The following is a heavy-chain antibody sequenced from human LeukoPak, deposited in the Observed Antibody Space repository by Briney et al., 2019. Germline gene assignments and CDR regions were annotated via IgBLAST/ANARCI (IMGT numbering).Heavy chain of an antibody. CDR3: ARVGRITGTRYYFDY. CDR1: GGSFSGYY. CDR2: INHSGST. D-gene: IGHD1-20*01. J-gene: IGHJ4*02. Sequence: SETLSLTCAVYGGSFSGYYWSWIRQPPGKGLEWIGEINHSGSTNYNPSLKSRVTISVDTSKNQFSLKLSSVTAADTAVYYCARVGRITGTRYYFDYWSQGTLVTVSS. V-gene: IGHV4-34*01.